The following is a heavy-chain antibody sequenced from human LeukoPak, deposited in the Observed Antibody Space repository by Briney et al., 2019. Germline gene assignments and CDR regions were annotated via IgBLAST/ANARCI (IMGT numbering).Heavy chain of an antibody. V-gene: IGHV4-4*07. Sequence: SETLSLTCTVSGGSMSSYYWSWIRQTAGKGLEWIGRIYTSGSTDYNPSLESRVTISVDTSKNQFSLKLRSVTAADTAVYYCATVAVIRGVTYFDYWGQGTLVTVSS. D-gene: IGHD3-10*01. CDR2: IYTSGST. J-gene: IGHJ4*02. CDR3: ATVAVIRGVTYFDY. CDR1: GGSMSSYY.